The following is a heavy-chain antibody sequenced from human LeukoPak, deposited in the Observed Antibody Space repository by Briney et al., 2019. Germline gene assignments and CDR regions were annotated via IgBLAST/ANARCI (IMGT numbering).Heavy chain of an antibody. Sequence: GGSLRLSCAASGFTFDDYAMHWVRQAPGKGLEWVSGTSWNSGSIGYADSVKGRFTISRDNAKNSLYLQMNSLRAEDTALYYCAKVNSAIIAARDYFDYWGQGTLVTVSS. D-gene: IGHD6-6*01. V-gene: IGHV3-9*01. CDR1: GFTFDDYA. J-gene: IGHJ4*02. CDR3: AKVNSAIIAARDYFDY. CDR2: TSWNSGSI.